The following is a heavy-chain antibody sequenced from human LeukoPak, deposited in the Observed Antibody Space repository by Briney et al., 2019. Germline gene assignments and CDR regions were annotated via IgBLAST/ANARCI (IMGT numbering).Heavy chain of an antibody. CDR2: ISAYNGNT. D-gene: IGHD6-6*01. V-gene: IGHV1-18*01. CDR1: GYTFTSYG. CDR3: ARDHSSSPGRDGMDV. J-gene: IGHJ6*02. Sequence: GASVKVSFKASGYTFTSYGISWVRQAPGQGLEWMGWISAYNGNTNYAQKLQGRVTMTTDTSTSTAYMELRSLRSDDTAVYYCARDHSSSPGRDGMDVWGQGTTVTVSS.